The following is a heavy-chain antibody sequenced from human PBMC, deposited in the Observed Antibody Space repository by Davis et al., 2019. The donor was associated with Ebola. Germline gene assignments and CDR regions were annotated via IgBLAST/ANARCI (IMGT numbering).Heavy chain of an antibody. Sequence: PGGSLRLSCAASGFTFSSYAMSWVRQAPGKGLEWVSAISGSGGSTYYADSVKGRFTISRDNSKNTLYLQMNSLRAEDTAVYYCANHDQWFGELSSWFDPWGQGTLVTVSS. CDR1: GFTFSSYA. J-gene: IGHJ5*02. V-gene: IGHV3-23*01. CDR3: ANHDQWFGELSSWFDP. D-gene: IGHD3-10*01. CDR2: ISGSGGST.